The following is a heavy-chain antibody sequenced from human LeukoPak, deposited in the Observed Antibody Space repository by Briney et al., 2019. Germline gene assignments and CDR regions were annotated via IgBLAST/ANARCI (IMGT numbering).Heavy chain of an antibody. V-gene: IGHV3-7*04. D-gene: IGHD2-21*01. Sequence: PGGSLRLSCAASGFTFKNYWMTWVRQAPGKGLEWVANIKQDESEKYYVESVKGRFTVSRDNAKNSLYLQMNSLRVEDTAVYYCAREGVMTYFDFWGQGTLVTVSS. CDR1: GFTFKNYW. CDR2: IKQDESEK. J-gene: IGHJ4*02. CDR3: AREGVMTYFDF.